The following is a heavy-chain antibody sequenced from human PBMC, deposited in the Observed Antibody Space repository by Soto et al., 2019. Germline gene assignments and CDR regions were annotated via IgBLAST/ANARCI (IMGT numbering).Heavy chain of an antibody. CDR1: GGSISSSSYY. Sequence: QLQLQESGPGLVKPSETLSLTCTVSGGSISSSSYYWGWIRQPPGKGLEWIGSIYYSGSTYYNPSLKSEDTMSVDTSKNQYSLRLSSVAAADTAVYYCALTKDIVVVVAANAFDIWGQGTMVTVSS. V-gene: IGHV4-39*01. CDR3: ALTKDIVVVVAANAFDI. D-gene: IGHD2-15*01. CDR2: IYYSGST. J-gene: IGHJ3*02.